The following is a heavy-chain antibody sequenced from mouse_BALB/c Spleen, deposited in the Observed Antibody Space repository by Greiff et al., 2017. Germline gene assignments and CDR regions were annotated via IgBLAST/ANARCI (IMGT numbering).Heavy chain of an antibody. CDR3: ARTGIRRDYYAMDD. CDR1: GFTFSSFG. Sequence: EVQLVESGGGLVQPGGSRKLSCAASGFTFSSFGMHWVRQAPEKGLEWVAYISSGSSTIYYADTVKGRFTISRDNPKNTLFLQMTSLRSEDTAMYYCARTGIRRDYYAMDDWGQGTSVTVSS. J-gene: IGHJ4*01. D-gene: IGHD2-12*01. V-gene: IGHV5-17*02. CDR2: ISSGSSTI.